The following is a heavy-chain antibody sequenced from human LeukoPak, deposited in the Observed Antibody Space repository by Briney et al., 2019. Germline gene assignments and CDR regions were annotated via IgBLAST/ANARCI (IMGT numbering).Heavy chain of an antibody. Sequence: GGSLRLSCSASGFTFSTYGMNWVRQAPGKGLEWVSAIIGSGGSTYYADSVKGRFTISRENSKNTLYLQMNSLRAEDTAVYYCAGRGSGSYFDFWGQGTLVTVSS. D-gene: IGHD3-10*01. J-gene: IGHJ4*02. V-gene: IGHV3-23*01. CDR1: GFTFSTYG. CDR3: AGRGSGSYFDF. CDR2: IIGSGGST.